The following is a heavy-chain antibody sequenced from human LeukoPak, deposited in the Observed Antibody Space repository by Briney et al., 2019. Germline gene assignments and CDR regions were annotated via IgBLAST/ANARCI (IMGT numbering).Heavy chain of an antibody. V-gene: IGHV3-21*01. J-gene: IGHJ4*02. Sequence: GGSLRISCAASGFTFSSYNMNWVRQAPGKGLEWVSSISTSSSYIYYADSVKGRFTISRDNAKNSLYLQMNSLRAEDTAVYYCAKHVVGVGFDYWGQGTLVTVSS. CDR2: ISTSSSYI. CDR1: GFTFSSYN. D-gene: IGHD3-22*01. CDR3: AKHVVGVGFDY.